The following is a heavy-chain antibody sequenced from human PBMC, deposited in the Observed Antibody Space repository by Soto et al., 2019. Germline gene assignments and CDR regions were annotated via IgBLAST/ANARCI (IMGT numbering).Heavy chain of an antibody. J-gene: IGHJ5*02. D-gene: IGHD2-8*01. CDR3: ARGHGYCTNGVCYINWFDP. CDR2: INHSGST. Sequence: PSETLSLTCAVYGGSFSGYYWSWIRQPPGMGLEWIGEINHSGSTNYNPSLKSRVTISVDTSKNQFSLKLSSVTAADTAVYYCARGHGYCTNGVCYINWFDPWGQGTLVTVSS. CDR1: GGSFSGYY. V-gene: IGHV4-34*01.